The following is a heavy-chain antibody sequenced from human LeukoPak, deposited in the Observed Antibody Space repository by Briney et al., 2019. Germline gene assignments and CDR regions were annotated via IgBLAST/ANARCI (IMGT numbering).Heavy chain of an antibody. CDR3: AGDVDIVATGVAGVNY. Sequence: ASVKVSCKASGYTFTGYYMHWVRQAPGQGLEWMGRINPNSGGTNYAQKFQGRVTMTRDTSISTAYMELSGLRSDDTAVYCCAGDVDIVATGVAGVNYWGQGTLVTVSS. V-gene: IGHV1-2*06. J-gene: IGHJ4*02. CDR1: GYTFTGYY. CDR2: INPNSGGT. D-gene: IGHD5-12*01.